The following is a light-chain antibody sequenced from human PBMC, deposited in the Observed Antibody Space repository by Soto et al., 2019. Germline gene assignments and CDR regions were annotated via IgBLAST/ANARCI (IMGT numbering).Light chain of an antibody. J-gene: IGLJ2*01. CDR1: SRDVGGYNY. Sequence: QSALTQPPSASGSPGQSVTISCTGTSRDVGGYNYVSWYQQHPGKAPKLMIYEVTKRPSGVPDRFSGSKSGNTASLTVSGLQADDEADYYCSSYTSSSTPHVVFGGGTKLTVL. CDR3: SSYTSSSTPHVV. CDR2: EVT. V-gene: IGLV2-8*01.